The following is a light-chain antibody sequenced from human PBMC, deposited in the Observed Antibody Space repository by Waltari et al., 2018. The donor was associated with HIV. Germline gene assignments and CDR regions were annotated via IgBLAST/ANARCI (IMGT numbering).Light chain of an antibody. V-gene: IGLV1-51*01. J-gene: IGLJ3*02. CDR2: GND. CDR3: GAWDNRLGSWV. CDR1: NPTIGSNS. Sequence: QSAVTQPPSVSAAPGQSVTISCPGSNPTIGSNSVPWYQHLPGAAPKLLVYGNDERPSALRDRFSGSKSGTSATLVISGLQAGDEADYYCGAWDNRLGSWVFGGGTKLTVL.